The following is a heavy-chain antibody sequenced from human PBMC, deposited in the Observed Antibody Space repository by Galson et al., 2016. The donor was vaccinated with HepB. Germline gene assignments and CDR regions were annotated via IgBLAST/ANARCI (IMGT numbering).Heavy chain of an antibody. Sequence: SLRLSCAASGFTFGAYAMSWFRQAPGKGLEWVGFISRKTYGVTTAYAASVKGSFSISRDDSNSIAYLQMDSLKTEDTALYYCSRATTLDYYDGSGYGYWGQGTLVTVSS. CDR3: SRATTLDYYDGSGYGY. D-gene: IGHD3-22*01. J-gene: IGHJ4*02. V-gene: IGHV3-49*03. CDR2: ISRKTYGVTT. CDR1: GFTFGAYA.